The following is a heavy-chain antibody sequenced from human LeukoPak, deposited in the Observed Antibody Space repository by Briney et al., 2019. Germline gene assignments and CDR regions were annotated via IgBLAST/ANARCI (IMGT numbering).Heavy chain of an antibody. V-gene: IGHV4-59*01. D-gene: IGHD4-11*01. CDR2: IYYSGST. Sequence: SETLSLTCTVSGGSISSYYWSWIRQPPGKGLEWIGYIYYSGSTNYNPSLKSRVTISVDTSKNQFSLKLSSVTAADTAVYYCARVPDSIYPYYFDYWGQGTLVTVSS. CDR3: ARVPDSIYPYYFDY. J-gene: IGHJ4*02. CDR1: GGSISSYY.